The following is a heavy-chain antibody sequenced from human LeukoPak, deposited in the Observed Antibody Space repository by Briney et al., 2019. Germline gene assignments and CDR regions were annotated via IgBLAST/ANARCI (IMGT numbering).Heavy chain of an antibody. Sequence: ASVKVSCKASGYTFTGYYMHWVRQAPGQGLEWMGWINPNSGGTNYAQKFQGRVTMTRDTSISTAYMELSRLRSDDTVVYYCARESRGTGKRFDYWDQGTLVTVSS. J-gene: IGHJ4*02. D-gene: IGHD1-1*01. CDR3: ARESRGTGKRFDY. CDR2: INPNSGGT. V-gene: IGHV1-2*02. CDR1: GYTFTGYY.